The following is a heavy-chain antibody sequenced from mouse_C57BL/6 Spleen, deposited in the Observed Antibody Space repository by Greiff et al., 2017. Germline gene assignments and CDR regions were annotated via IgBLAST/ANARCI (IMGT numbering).Heavy chain of an antibody. CDR1: GYTFTGYW. Sequence: QVQLQQSGAELMKPGASVKLSCKATGYTFTGYWIEWVKQRPGHGLEWIGEILPGSGSTNYNEKFKGKATFTADTSSNTAYMQLLSLTTEDSAIYYCASQDSSGYEAYWGQGTLVTVSA. J-gene: IGHJ3*01. V-gene: IGHV1-9*01. CDR3: ASQDSSGYEAY. D-gene: IGHD3-2*02. CDR2: ILPGSGST.